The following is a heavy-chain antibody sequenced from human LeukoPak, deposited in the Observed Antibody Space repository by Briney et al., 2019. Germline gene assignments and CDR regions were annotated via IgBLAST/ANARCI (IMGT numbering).Heavy chain of an antibody. CDR3: VAGCSGGSCYPGY. D-gene: IGHD2-15*01. Sequence: PGGSLRLSCAASGFTFSSYWMHWVRQAPGKGLVWVSHINSDGSSTNYAHSVKGRFTISRDNAKKTLYLQMNSLRAEDTAVYYCVAGCSGGSCYPGYWGQGTLVTVSS. CDR2: INSDGSST. V-gene: IGHV3-74*01. CDR1: GFTFSSYW. J-gene: IGHJ4*02.